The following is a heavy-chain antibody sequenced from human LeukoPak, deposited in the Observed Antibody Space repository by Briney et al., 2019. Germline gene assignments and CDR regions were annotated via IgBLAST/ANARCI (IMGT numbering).Heavy chain of an antibody. CDR2: IYHSGST. J-gene: IGHJ4*02. CDR3: ASPSLRSGYSYGYDY. CDR1: GYSISSGYY. V-gene: IGHV4-38-2*02. Sequence: SETLSLTCTVSGYSISSGYYWGWIRQPPGKGLEWIGSIYHSGSTYYNPSLKSRVTISVDTSKNQFSLKLSSVTAADTAVYYCASPSLRSGYSYGYDYWGQGTLVTVSS. D-gene: IGHD5-18*01.